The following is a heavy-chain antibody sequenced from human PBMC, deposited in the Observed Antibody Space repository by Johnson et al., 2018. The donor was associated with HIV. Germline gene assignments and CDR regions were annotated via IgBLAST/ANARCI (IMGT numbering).Heavy chain of an antibody. Sequence: QVQLVESGGGLVQPGGSLRLSCAASGFTFSSYSMHWVRQAPGKGLEWVAVITYDGSNKYYADSVKGRFTISRDNSKNTLYLQMNSLRSDDSAVYYCERGLEFGDLRKNDAFGIWGQGTIVSVSS. CDR1: GFTFSSYS. CDR3: ERGLEFGDLRKNDAFGI. D-gene: IGHD4-17*01. V-gene: IGHV3-30-3*01. J-gene: IGHJ3*02. CDR2: ITYDGSNK.